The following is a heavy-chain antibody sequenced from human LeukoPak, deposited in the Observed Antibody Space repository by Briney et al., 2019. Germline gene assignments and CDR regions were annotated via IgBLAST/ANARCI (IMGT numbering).Heavy chain of an antibody. CDR3: ARGSNYYDSSGYRIEYFQH. D-gene: IGHD3-22*01. Sequence: ASVKVSCKASGYTFTSYAFSWVRQAPGQGLEFLGWISGYNGNTTYPQKLQGRVTMTTDTSTSTAYMELRSLRSDDTAVYYCARGSNYYDSSGYRIEYFQHWGQGTLITVSS. CDR1: GYTFTSYA. J-gene: IGHJ1*01. CDR2: ISGYNGNT. V-gene: IGHV1-18*01.